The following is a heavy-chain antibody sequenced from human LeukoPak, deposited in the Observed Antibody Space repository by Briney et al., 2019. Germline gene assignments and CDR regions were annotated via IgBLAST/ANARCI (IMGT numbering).Heavy chain of an antibody. Sequence: GGSLRLSCAASGFTFSSYGMHWVRQAPGKGLEWVAFIRYDGSNKYYADSVKGRFTISRDNARNSLYLQMNSLRAEDTAVYYCARAHNWKYGTFDYWGQGTLVTVSS. CDR1: GFTFSSYG. CDR3: ARAHNWKYGTFDY. CDR2: IRYDGSNK. V-gene: IGHV3-30*02. D-gene: IGHD1-7*01. J-gene: IGHJ4*02.